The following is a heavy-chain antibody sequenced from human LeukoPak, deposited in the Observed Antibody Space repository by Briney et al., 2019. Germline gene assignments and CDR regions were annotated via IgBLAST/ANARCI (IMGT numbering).Heavy chain of an antibody. CDR3: ARDGPRLEIDTAMAIVGAFDI. CDR1: ADSISSYY. Sequence: SEALSLTCTVPADSISSYYWSWIRQPPGKGLEWIGYIYYSGNTYYNPSLKSRVTISVAMSKNQFSLKLSSLTAADTAVYYCARDGPRLEIDTAMAIVGAFDIWGQGTMVTVSS. CDR2: IYYSGNT. D-gene: IGHD5-18*01. V-gene: IGHV4-59*01. J-gene: IGHJ3*02.